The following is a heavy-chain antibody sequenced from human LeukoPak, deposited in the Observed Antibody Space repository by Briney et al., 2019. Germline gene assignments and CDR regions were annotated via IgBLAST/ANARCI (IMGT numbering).Heavy chain of an antibody. J-gene: IGHJ4*02. CDR2: INPNSGGT. V-gene: IGHV1-2*02. CDR3: ARGSNCGGDCYHFDY. D-gene: IGHD2-21*01. Sequence: ASVKVSCKAFGYTFTGYYMHWVRQAPGQGLEWMGWINPNSGGTNYAQKFQGRVTMTRDTSINTAYMELSRLRSDDTAVYYCARGSNCGGDCYHFDYWGQGTLVTVSS. CDR1: GYTFTGYY.